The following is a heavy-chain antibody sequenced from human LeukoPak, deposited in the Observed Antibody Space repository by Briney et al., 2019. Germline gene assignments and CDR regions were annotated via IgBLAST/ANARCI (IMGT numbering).Heavy chain of an antibody. CDR2: IDSDLGRT. D-gene: IGHD3-22*01. CDR3: ARDRSETYYYDSSGSDAFDI. J-gene: IGHJ3*02. Sequence: GGSLRLSCAASGSTFSDYAMTWVRQAPGRGLEWVAGIDSDLGRTHFADSMKGRFTIYRDNAKNSLYLQMNSLRAEDTAVYYCARDRSETYYYDSSGSDAFDIWAKGQRSPSLQ. V-gene: IGHV3-23*01. CDR1: GSTFSDYA.